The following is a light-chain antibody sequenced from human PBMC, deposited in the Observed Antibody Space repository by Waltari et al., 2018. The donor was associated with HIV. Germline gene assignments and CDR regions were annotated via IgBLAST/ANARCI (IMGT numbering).Light chain of an antibody. CDR1: SGHSSYI. CDR3: ETWDHNIRV. J-gene: IGLJ3*02. CDR2: LEGNGDY. Sequence: QPVLTQSSSASASLGSSVKLTCTLSSGHSSYIIAWHQQQPGKAPRYLMKLEGNGDYNKGSGVPDRLSGSSSGADRYLTMSNVQSEDEADYYCETWDHNIRVFGGGTKLTVL. V-gene: IGLV4-60*03.